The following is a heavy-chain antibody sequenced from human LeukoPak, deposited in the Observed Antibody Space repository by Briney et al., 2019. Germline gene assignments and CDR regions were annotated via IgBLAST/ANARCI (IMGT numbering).Heavy chain of an antibody. V-gene: IGHV1-2*02. CDR2: INPNSGGT. CDR3: ARLRGIAAAGGWFDP. CDR1: GYTFTGYY. J-gene: IGHJ5*02. D-gene: IGHD6-13*01. Sequence: ASVKVSCKASGYTFTGYYMHWGRQAPGQGLEWMGWINPNSGGTNNAQTFQGRVTMTRDTSISTAYMELSRLRSDDRAVYYCARLRGIAAAGGWFDPWGQGTLVTVSS.